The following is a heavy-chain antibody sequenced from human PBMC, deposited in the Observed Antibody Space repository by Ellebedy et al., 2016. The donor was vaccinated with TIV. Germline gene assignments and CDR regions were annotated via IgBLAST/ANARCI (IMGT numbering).Heavy chain of an antibody. D-gene: IGHD6-19*01. V-gene: IGHV4-61*01. CDR3: ARDYSGWFDY. J-gene: IGHJ4*02. Sequence: GSLRLSCTVSGGSVSSGSYYWSWIRQPPGKGLEWIGYIYYSGSTNYNPSLKSRVTISVDTSKNQFSLKLSSVTAADTAVYYCARDYSGWFDYWGQGTLVTVSS. CDR2: IYYSGST. CDR1: GGSVSSGSYY.